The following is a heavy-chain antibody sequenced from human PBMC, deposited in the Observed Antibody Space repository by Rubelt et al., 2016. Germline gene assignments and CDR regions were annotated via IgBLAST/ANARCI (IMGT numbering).Heavy chain of an antibody. Sequence: EVQLLESGGGLVQPGESLRLSCAASGFTFSNYAMNWVRQAPGKGLEWVSAISGSGGRTYYADSVKGRFTISRDNSKNTLYLQMNSLRAEETAVYYCALLYSSSSGDYWGQGTLVTVSS. J-gene: IGHJ4*02. D-gene: IGHD6-6*01. CDR2: ISGSGGRT. V-gene: IGHV3-23*01. CDR3: ALLYSSSSGDY. CDR1: GFTFSNYA.